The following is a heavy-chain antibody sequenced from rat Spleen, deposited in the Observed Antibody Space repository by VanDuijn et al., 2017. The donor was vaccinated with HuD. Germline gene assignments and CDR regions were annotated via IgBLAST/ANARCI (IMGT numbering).Heavy chain of an antibody. CDR3: TTRDYGYNY. CDR1: GFTFSSYG. Sequence: EVQLVESGGGLVQPGRSLKLSCAASGFTFSSYGMAWVRQAPTKGLEWVATITYDGSTTYYRDSVRGRFTISRDNAKSTLSLQMDSLRSEDTATYYCTTRDYGYNYWGQGVMVTVSS. D-gene: IGHD1-9*01. CDR2: ITYDGSTT. V-gene: IGHV5-29*01. J-gene: IGHJ2*01.